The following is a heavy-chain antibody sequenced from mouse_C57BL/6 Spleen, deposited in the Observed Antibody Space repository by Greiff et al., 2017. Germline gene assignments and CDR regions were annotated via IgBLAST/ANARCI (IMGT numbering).Heavy chain of an antibody. J-gene: IGHJ4*01. Sequence: QVQLQQSGAELVRPGSSVKLSCKASGYTFTSYWMDWVKQRPGQGLEWIGNIYPSDSETHYNQKFKDKATLTVDKSSSTAYMQLSSLTSEDSAVYYCARGDGYLGGRAMDYWGQGTSVTVSS. CDR1: GYTFTSYW. CDR3: ARGDGYLGGRAMDY. V-gene: IGHV1-61*01. D-gene: IGHD2-3*01. CDR2: IYPSDSET.